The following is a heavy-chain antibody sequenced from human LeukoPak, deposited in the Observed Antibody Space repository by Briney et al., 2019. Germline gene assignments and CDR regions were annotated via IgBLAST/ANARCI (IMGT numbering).Heavy chain of an antibody. J-gene: IGHJ4*02. CDR1: GYSFATDW. V-gene: IGHV5-51*01. CDR3: ARSSDYVFDY. Sequence: GESLKISCKASGYSFATDWIGWVRQMPGKGLEWMGVIYPGDSDTRYSPSFQGQVTISADMSISTAFLQWSSLKASDTAIYYCARSSDYVFDYWGQGTLVTVFS. D-gene: IGHD4-17*01. CDR2: IYPGDSDT.